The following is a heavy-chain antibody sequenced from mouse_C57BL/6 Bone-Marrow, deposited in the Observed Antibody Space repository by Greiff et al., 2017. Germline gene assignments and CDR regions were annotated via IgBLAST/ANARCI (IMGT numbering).Heavy chain of an antibody. Sequence: EVQGVESGPELVKPGASVTISCKASGYSFTNYNMNWVKQSNGKSLEWIGVINPNYGTTSYNQKFKGKATLTVDQSSSTAYMQLNSLTSEDSAVYYCARGYDYDYAMDYWGQGTSVTVSS. J-gene: IGHJ4*01. D-gene: IGHD2-4*01. CDR3: ARGYDYDYAMDY. CDR2: INPNYGTT. V-gene: IGHV1-39*01. CDR1: GYSFTNYN.